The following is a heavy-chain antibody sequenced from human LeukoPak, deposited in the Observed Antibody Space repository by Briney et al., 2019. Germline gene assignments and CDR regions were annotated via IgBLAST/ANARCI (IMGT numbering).Heavy chain of an antibody. CDR2: ISPSGTDI. CDR1: GFTFSDTY. D-gene: IGHD6-25*01. V-gene: IGHV3-11*04. J-gene: IGHJ4*02. CDR3: ADLRPPRY. Sequence: KPGGSLRLSCAVSGFTFSDTYMTWIRQAPGKGLESLSYISPSGTDISYADSVKGRFTISRDNAKNSLYLQMNSLRAEDTAIYYCADLRPPRYWGQGTLVTVSS.